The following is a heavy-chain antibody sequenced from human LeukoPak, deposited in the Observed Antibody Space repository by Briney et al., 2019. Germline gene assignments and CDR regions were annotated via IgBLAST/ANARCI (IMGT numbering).Heavy chain of an antibody. CDR2: INPNTGGT. V-gene: IGHV1-2*02. CDR1: GYTFIGYY. Sequence: GASVKVSCKASGYTFIGYYIHWVRQAPGQGLEWMGWINPNTGGTNYAQRFQGRVTVTRDTSISTAYMELSGLKSDDTAVYYCARGYCTGGSCSVVDDWGRGTLVSVSS. CDR3: ARGYCTGGSCSVVDD. D-gene: IGHD2-15*01. J-gene: IGHJ4*02.